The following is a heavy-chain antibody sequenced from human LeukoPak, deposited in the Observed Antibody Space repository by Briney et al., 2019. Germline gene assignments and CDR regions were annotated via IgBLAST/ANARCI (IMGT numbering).Heavy chain of an antibody. D-gene: IGHD5-18*01. CDR3: ARVGVLDTAMPICYFDY. Sequence: ETLSLTCAVYGGSFTGYYWSWIRQPPGKGLEWIGEINHSGSTNYNLSLKSRVTISVDTSKNQFSLKLSSVTAADTAVYYCARVGVLDTAMPICYFDYWGQGTLVTVSS. V-gene: IGHV4-34*01. CDR2: INHSGST. CDR1: GGSFTGYY. J-gene: IGHJ4*02.